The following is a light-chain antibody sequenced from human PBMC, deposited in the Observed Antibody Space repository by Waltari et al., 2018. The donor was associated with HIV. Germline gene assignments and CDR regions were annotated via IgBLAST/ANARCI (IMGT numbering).Light chain of an antibody. CDR2: DDS. J-gene: IGLJ3*02. CDR1: NIGSKS. CDR3: QVWDSSSDHPV. Sequence: SYVLTQPPSVSVAPGQTARITCGGNNIGSKSVHWYQQKPGQAPVLGVYDDSDRPSVIPGRFSGSNSGNTATLTVSRVEAGDEADYYCQVWDSSSDHPVFGGGTKLTVL. V-gene: IGLV3-21*02.